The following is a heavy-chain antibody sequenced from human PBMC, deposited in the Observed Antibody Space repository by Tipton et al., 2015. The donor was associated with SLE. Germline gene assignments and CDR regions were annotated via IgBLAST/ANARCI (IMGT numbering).Heavy chain of an antibody. J-gene: IGHJ4*02. Sequence: SLRLSCAASGFTFNSYGMHWVRQAPGMGLEWVTFITYDGSKRYYADSVKGRFSISRDDSKNTLYLQMTSLRVEDTGMYYCVKDLPVFDFWGQGTLVTVSS. CDR3: VKDLPVFDF. CDR2: ITYDGSKR. CDR1: GFTFNSYG. V-gene: IGHV3-30*02.